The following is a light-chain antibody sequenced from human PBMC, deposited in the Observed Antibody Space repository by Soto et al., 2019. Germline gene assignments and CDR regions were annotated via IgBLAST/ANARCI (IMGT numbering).Light chain of an antibody. CDR1: QAISNY. CDR3: QQYDNVPLT. Sequence: DIQMTQSPSSLSASVGDRVTITCRASQAISNYLNWYQQKPGKAPALLIYEGSQLETGVPSRFSGSGSGTDFTFAINTLQPEDIGPYYCQQYDNVPLTFGGGTKVEIK. V-gene: IGKV1-33*01. CDR2: EGS. J-gene: IGKJ4*01.